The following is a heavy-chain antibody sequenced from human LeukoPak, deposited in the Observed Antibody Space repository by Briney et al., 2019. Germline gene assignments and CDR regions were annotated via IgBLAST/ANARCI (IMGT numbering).Heavy chain of an antibody. Sequence: GGSLRLSCKASGFTFDDYGMSWVRQPPGKGLEWVSGINRNGGSTDYADSVKGRFTISRDNAKNSHFLQMNSLRVEDTALYYCPRGFRNGPFDCWGQGTLVTVSS. CDR3: PRGFRNGPFDC. J-gene: IGHJ4*02. V-gene: IGHV3-20*04. CDR2: INRNGGST. D-gene: IGHD2-8*01. CDR1: GFTFDDYG.